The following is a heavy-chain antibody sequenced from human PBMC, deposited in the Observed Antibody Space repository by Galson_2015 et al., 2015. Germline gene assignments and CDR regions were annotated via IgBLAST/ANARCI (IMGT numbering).Heavy chain of an antibody. Sequence: SLRLSCAASGFTFDDYTMHWVRQPPGKGLEWVSLITWDGGSTHYGDSVKGRFTISRDNSKKSLYLQMNSLRAEDTALYYCAKEASGWNSYYNNGMDVWGQGTTVTVSS. CDR3: AKEASGWNSYYNNGMDV. CDR2: ITWDGGST. J-gene: IGHJ6*02. D-gene: IGHD6-19*01. V-gene: IGHV3-43*01. CDR1: GFTFDDYT.